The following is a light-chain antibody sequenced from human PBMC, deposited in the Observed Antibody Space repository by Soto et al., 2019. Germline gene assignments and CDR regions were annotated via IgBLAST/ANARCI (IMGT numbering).Light chain of an antibody. CDR3: QQRSNWPWT. V-gene: IGKV3-11*01. J-gene: IGKJ1*01. Sequence: EVVLTQSPATLSLSPGERATLSCRATQSVNSYLAWYQQKPGQAPRLLIYDVSNRATGIPARFSGSGSGTDFTLTISSLEPEDFAVYYCQQRSNWPWTFGQGTKVEIK. CDR1: QSVNSY. CDR2: DVS.